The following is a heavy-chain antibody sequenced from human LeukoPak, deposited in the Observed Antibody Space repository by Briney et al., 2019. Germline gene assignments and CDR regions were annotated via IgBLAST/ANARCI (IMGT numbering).Heavy chain of an antibody. CDR2: IRYDGSNK. J-gene: IGHJ3*02. CDR1: GFTFSSYG. Sequence: PGGSLRLSCAASGFTFSSYGMHWVRQAPGKGLEWVAFIRYDGSNKYYADSVKGRFTISRDNSKNTLYLQMNSLRAEDTAVYYCAKGGYYVSRKEDDAFDIWGQGTMVTVSS. CDR3: AKGGYYVSRKEDDAFDI. D-gene: IGHD3-10*02. V-gene: IGHV3-30*02.